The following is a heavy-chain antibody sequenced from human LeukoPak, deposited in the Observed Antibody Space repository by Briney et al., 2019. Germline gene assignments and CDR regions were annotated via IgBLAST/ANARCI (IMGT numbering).Heavy chain of an antibody. Sequence: SETLSLTCAVYGGSFSGYYWSWIRQPPGKRLEWIGEINHSGSTNYNPSLKSRVTISVDTSKNQFSLKLSSVTAADTAVYYCARGAGKRDGYNILGYWGQGTLVTVSS. CDR3: ARGAGKRDGYNILGY. CDR2: INHSGST. J-gene: IGHJ4*02. D-gene: IGHD5-12*01. V-gene: IGHV4-34*01. CDR1: GGSFSGYY.